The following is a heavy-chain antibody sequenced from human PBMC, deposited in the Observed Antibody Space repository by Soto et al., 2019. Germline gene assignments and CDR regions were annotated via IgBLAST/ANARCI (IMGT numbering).Heavy chain of an antibody. V-gene: IGHV4-34*01. CDR2: INHSGST. Sequence: QVQLQQWGAGLLKPSETLSLTCAVYGGSFSGYYWSWIRQPPGKGLEWIGEINHSGSTNYNPSLKSRVTISVDTSKNQFSLKLSSVTAADTDVYYCARAYSSSWYLYWGQGTLVTVSS. CDR3: ARAYSSSWYLY. CDR1: GGSFSGYY. D-gene: IGHD6-13*01. J-gene: IGHJ4*02.